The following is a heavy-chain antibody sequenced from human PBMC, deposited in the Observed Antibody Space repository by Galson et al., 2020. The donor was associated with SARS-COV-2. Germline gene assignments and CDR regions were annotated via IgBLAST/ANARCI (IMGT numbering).Heavy chain of an antibody. Sequence: GESLKISCAASGFTFSSYGMHWVRQAPGKGLEWVAVIWYDGSNKYYADSVKGRFTISRDNSKNTLYLQMNSLRAEDTAVYYCARDLSSSWYDWEEFFDYWGQGTLVTVSS. CDR3: ARDLSSSWYDWEEFFDY. D-gene: IGHD6-13*01. V-gene: IGHV3-33*01. CDR2: IWYDGSNK. CDR1: GFTFSSYG. J-gene: IGHJ4*02.